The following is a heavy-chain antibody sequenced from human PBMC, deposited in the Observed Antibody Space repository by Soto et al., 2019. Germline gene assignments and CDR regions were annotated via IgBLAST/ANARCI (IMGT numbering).Heavy chain of an antibody. J-gene: IGHJ2*01. Sequence: QMQLVESGGDLVKPGGSLRRSCAASGFTFGDYYMSWIRQVPGQGLEWLAFISSSGSYTKYSDSMRGRLTVSRDNGQNSLYLQRNSLRVDDTGVYYCARLRVVVNGYFDLWGRGTMVPVSA. D-gene: IGHD2-21*01. CDR3: ARLRVVVNGYFDL. CDR2: ISSSGSYT. CDR1: GFTFGDYY. V-gene: IGHV3-11*06.